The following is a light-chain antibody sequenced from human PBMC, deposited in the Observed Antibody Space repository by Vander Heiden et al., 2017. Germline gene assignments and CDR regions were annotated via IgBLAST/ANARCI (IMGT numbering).Light chain of an antibody. CDR2: DVT. Sequence: QSALTQPASVSGSPAQSLTISCTGTSSDVGAYNYVSWYQQHPGKAPKLIIYDVTNRSSGVSNRFSGSKSGNTASLTTSGLQAEDEADYYCSSYTSSNTLVFGTGTKVTVL. CDR3: SSYTSSNTLV. J-gene: IGLJ1*01. V-gene: IGLV2-14*03. CDR1: SSDVGAYNY.